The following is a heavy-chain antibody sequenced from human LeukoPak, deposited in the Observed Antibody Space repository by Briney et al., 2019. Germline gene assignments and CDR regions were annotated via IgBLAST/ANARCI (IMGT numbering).Heavy chain of an antibody. D-gene: IGHD5-12*01. CDR1: GYTFISYG. J-gene: IGHJ4*02. Sequence: GASVKVSCKASGYTFISYGISWVRQAPGQGLEWMGCISAYNGNTNYAQKLQGRVTMTTDTSTSTAYMELRSLRSDDTAVYYCAREDPLVRDNSGYDYWGQGTLVTVSS. CDR2: ISAYNGNT. CDR3: AREDPLVRDNSGYDY. V-gene: IGHV1-18*01.